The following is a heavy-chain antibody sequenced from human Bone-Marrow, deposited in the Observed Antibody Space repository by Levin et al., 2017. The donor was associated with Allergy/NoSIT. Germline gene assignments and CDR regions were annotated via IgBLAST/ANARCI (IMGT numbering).Heavy chain of an antibody. V-gene: IGHV3-48*02. J-gene: IGHJ6*02. D-gene: IGHD2-2*01. CDR3: ARELIVVVPAAMYYYGMDV. CDR2: ISSSSSTI. Sequence: GGSLRLSCAASGFTFSSYSMNWVRQAPGKGLEWVSYISSSSSTIYYADSVKGRFTISRDNAKNSLYLQMNSLRDEDTAVYYCARELIVVVPAAMYYYGMDVWGQGTTVTVSS. CDR1: GFTFSSYS.